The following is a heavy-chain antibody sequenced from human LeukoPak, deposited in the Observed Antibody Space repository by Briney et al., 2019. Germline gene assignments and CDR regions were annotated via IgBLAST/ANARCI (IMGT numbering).Heavy chain of an antibody. CDR3: ARLSGTTYYYYYMDV. J-gene: IGHJ6*03. D-gene: IGHD1-7*01. CDR1: GYTFTSYG. V-gene: IGHV1-18*01. CDR2: ISAYNGNT. Sequence: ASVKVSCKASGYTFTSYGIGWVRQAPGQGLEWMGWISAYNGNTNYAQKLQGRVTMTTDTSTSTAYMELRSLRSDDTAVYYCARLSGTTYYYYYMDVWGKGTTVTVSS.